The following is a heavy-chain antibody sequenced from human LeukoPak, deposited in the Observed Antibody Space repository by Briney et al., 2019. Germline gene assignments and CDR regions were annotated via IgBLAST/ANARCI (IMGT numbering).Heavy chain of an antibody. CDR1: GGSISSYY. CDR3: AKADLPVRSPYNWFDP. J-gene: IGHJ5*02. D-gene: IGHD3-10*01. CDR2: IYYSGST. V-gene: IGHV4-59*01. Sequence: PSETLSLTCTVSGGSISSYYWSWIRQPPGKGLEWIGYIYYSGSTNYNPSLKSRVTISVDTSKNQFSLKLSSVTAADTAVYFCAKADLPVRSPYNWFDPWGQGTLVTVSS.